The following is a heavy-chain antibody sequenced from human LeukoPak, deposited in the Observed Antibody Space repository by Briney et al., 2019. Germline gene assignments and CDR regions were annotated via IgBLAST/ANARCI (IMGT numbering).Heavy chain of an antibody. CDR3: ARSSWGNSAVFDY. V-gene: IGHV1-46*01. Sequence: ASVTVSCTASGYTFTSNYIHWVRQAPGQGLEWMGMIYPRDGSTSYAQKFQGRVTITADESTSTAYMELSSLRSEDTAVYYCARSSWGNSAVFDYWGQGTLVTVSS. J-gene: IGHJ4*02. D-gene: IGHD4-23*01. CDR2: IYPRDGST. CDR1: GYTFTSNY.